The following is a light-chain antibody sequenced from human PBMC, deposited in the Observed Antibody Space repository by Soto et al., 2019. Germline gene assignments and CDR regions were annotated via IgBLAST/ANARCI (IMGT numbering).Light chain of an antibody. J-gene: IGKJ4*01. CDR1: QSVSSY. V-gene: IGKV3-11*01. CDR2: DAS. Sequence: EIVLIQSPATLSLSPGERATLSCRASQSVSSYLAWYQQKPGQAPRLLIYDASNRATGIPARFSGSGSGTDFTLTISSLEPEDFAVYYCQQRSNWPTFGGGTKVDI. CDR3: QQRSNWPT.